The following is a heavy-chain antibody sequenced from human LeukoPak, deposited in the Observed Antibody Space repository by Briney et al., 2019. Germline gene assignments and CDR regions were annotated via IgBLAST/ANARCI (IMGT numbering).Heavy chain of an antibody. J-gene: IGHJ6*03. CDR2: INPSGGST. D-gene: IGHD2-21*02. CDR3: ARDGDWAPYYYYYYYMDV. Sequence: ASVQVSCKASGYNFTSYYMHWVRQAPGQGLEWMGIINPSGGSTSYAQKFQGRVTMTRDTSTSTVYMELSSLRSEDTAVYYCARDGDWAPYYYYYYYMDVWGKGTTVTVSS. V-gene: IGHV1-46*01. CDR1: GYNFTSYY.